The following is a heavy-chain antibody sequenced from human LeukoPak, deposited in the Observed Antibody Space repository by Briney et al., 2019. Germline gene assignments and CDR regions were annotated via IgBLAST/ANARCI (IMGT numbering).Heavy chain of an antibody. D-gene: IGHD3-16*01. CDR1: GGSIIDVNSY. J-gene: IGHJ6*02. CDR2: VFHNGDP. V-gene: IGHV4-39*01. CDR3: ARRGFGYSVDV. Sequence: SETLSLTCTVSGGSIIDVNSYWTWIRQPPGKGLEWIASVFHNGDPYYTPTLRSRLTISVDSSKNQFSLRPNSVTAADAAVYFCARRGFGYSVDVWGQGTMVTVSS.